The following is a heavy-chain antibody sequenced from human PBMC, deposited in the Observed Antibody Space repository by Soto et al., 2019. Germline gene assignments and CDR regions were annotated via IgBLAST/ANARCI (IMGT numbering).Heavy chain of an antibody. V-gene: IGHV1-58*02. D-gene: IGHD2-2*01. J-gene: IGHJ4*02. CDR2: IVVGSGNT. CDR1: GFTFTSSA. Sequence: GASVKVSCKASGFTFTSSAMQWVRQARGQRLEWIGWIVVGSGNTNYAQKFQERVTITRDMSTSTAYMELNSLRAEDTAVYYCAKGHCSSTSCYVFDYWGQGTLVTVSS. CDR3: AKGHCSSTSCYVFDY.